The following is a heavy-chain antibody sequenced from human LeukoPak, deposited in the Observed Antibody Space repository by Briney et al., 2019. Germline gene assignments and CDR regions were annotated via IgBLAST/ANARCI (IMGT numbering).Heavy chain of an antibody. J-gene: IGHJ5*02. CDR1: GYTFTSYD. CDR3: ARGRWIQLWAEPLDNWFDP. Sequence: ASVKVSRKASGYTFTSYDINWVRQATGQGLEWMGWMNPNSGNTGYAQKFQGRVTMTRNTSISTAYMELSSLRSEDTAVYYCARGRWIQLWAEPLDNWFDPWGQGTLVTVSS. CDR2: MNPNSGNT. D-gene: IGHD5-18*01. V-gene: IGHV1-8*01.